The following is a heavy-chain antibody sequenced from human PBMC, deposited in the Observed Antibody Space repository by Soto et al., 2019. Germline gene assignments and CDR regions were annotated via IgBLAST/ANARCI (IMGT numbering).Heavy chain of an antibody. CDR3: AKQDDRGALEI. CDR2: IYPGDSDT. CDR1: GKAITSFW. Sequence: GESLKISYKISGKAITSFWFVWVRQMPGRGLEWMGNIYPGDSDTRYTPPFQGQVTISADKSTNTAYLQWHSLQASDTALYYCAKQDDRGALEIWGQGTKVTVSS. D-gene: IGHD3-22*01. J-gene: IGHJ3*02. V-gene: IGHV5-51*01.